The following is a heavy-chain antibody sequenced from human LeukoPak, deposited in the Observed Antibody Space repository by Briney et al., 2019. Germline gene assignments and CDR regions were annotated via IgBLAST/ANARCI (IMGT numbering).Heavy chain of an antibody. CDR2: IKQDGSEK. CDR3: ARDRGSSSSGGWFDP. Sequence: PGGSLRLSCAASGFTFSSYWMSWVRQAPGEGLEWVANIKQDGSEKYYVDSVKGRFTISRDNAKNSLYLQMNRPRAEDTAVYYCARDRGSSSSGGWFDPWGQGTLVTVSS. V-gene: IGHV3-7*01. J-gene: IGHJ5*02. D-gene: IGHD6-13*01. CDR1: GFTFSSYW.